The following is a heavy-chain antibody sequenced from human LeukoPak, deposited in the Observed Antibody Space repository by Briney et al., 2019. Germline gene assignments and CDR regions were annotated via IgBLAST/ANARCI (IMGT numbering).Heavy chain of an antibody. V-gene: IGHV3-30-3*01. CDR3: ARGPRDTAMAPRGTFDY. CDR1: GFTFSSYA. Sequence: GGSLRLSCAASGFTFSSYAMHWVRQTPGKGLEWVAVISYDGSNKYYADSVKGRFTISRDNSKNTLYLQMNSLRAEDTAVYYCARGPRDTAMAPRGTFDYWGQGTLVTVSS. D-gene: IGHD5-18*01. CDR2: ISYDGSNK. J-gene: IGHJ4*02.